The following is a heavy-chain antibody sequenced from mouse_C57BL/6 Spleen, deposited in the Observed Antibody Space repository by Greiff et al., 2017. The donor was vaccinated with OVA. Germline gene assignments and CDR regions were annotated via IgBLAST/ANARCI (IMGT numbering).Heavy chain of an antibody. Sequence: VQLQQPGAELVRPGSSVKLSCKASGYTFTSYWMHWVKQRPIQGLEWIGNIDPSDSETHYNQKFKDKATLTVDKSSSTAYMQLSSLTAEDSAVYYGARSITTVGYIDVWGTGTTVTVSS. V-gene: IGHV1-52*01. CDR1: GYTFTSYW. CDR3: ARSITTVGYIDV. D-gene: IGHD1-1*01. J-gene: IGHJ1*03. CDR2: IDPSDSET.